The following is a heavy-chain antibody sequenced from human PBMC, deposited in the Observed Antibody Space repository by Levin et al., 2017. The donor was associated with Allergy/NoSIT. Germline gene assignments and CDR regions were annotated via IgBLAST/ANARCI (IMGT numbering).Heavy chain of an antibody. CDR2: LYHSGST. J-gene: IGHJ6*02. V-gene: IGHV4-38-2*01. CDR3: AGDRDAISDRGYYYSFYGLDV. CDR1: KFSITSDYY. Sequence: GSLRLSCVVSKFSITSDYYWAWIRQSPERGLEWIGSLYHSGSTFYNPSLKSRVTISLDKSKNAFYLQLKSVTAADTAVYFCAGDRDAISDRGYYYSFYGLDVWGQGTTVTVSS. D-gene: IGHD3-10*01.